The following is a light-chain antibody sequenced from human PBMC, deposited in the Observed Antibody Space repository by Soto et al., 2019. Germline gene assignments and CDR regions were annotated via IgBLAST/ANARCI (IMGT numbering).Light chain of an antibody. CDR1: SSDVGRYNY. CDR2: EVS. CDR3: SSYAGNSRYV. J-gene: IGLJ1*01. V-gene: IGLV2-8*01. Sequence: QSALTQPPSASGSPGQSVTISCTGTSSDVGRYNYISWYQQRPGKAPKPIIYEVSKRPSGVPDRLSGFKYGNTASLTVSGLQAEDEADYYCSSYAGNSRYVFGTGTKVTVL.